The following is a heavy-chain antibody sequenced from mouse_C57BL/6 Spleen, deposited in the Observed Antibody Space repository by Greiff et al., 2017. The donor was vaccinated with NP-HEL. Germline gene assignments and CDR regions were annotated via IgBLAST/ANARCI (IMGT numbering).Heavy chain of an antibody. V-gene: IGHV5-17*01. Sequence: EVKLEESGGGLVKPGGSLKLSCAASGFTFSDYGMHWVRQAPEKGLEWVAYISSGSSTIYYADTVKGRFTISRDNAKNTLFLQMTSLRSEDTAMYYCARKDYYSNWDYAMDYWGQGTSVTVSS. CDR2: ISSGSSTI. CDR1: GFTFSDYG. D-gene: IGHD2-5*01. J-gene: IGHJ4*01. CDR3: ARKDYYSNWDYAMDY.